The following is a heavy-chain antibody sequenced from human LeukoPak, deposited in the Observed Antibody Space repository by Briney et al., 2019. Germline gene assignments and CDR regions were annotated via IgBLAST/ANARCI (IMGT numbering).Heavy chain of an antibody. V-gene: IGHV4-4*07. J-gene: IGHJ6*02. CDR2: IYTSGST. D-gene: IGHD3-16*01. CDR1: GGSISSYY. CDR3: ALLGYEKKKHYYYYYGMDV. Sequence: PSETLSPTCTVSGGSISSYYWSWIRQPAGKGLEWIGRIYTSGSTNYNPSLKSRVTISVDTSKNQFSLKLSSVTAADTAVYYCALLGYEKKKHYYYYYGMDVWGQGTTVTVSS.